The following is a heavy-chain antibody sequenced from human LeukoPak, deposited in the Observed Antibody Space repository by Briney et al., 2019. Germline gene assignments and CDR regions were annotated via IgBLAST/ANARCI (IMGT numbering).Heavy chain of an antibody. Sequence: ASVKVSCKASDYTFTSYGISWVRQAPGQGLEWMGIINPSGGSTSYAQKFQGRVTMTRDTSISTAYMELSRLRSDDTAVYYCANLYGVNAFDIWGQGTMVTVSS. CDR1: DYTFTSYG. CDR3: ANLYGVNAFDI. J-gene: IGHJ3*02. V-gene: IGHV1-46*01. D-gene: IGHD4-17*01. CDR2: INPSGGST.